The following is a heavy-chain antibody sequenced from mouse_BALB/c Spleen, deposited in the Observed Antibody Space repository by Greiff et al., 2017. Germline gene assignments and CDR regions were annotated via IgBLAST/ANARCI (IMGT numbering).Heavy chain of an antibody. CDR3: ARGFITTVVEGFAY. J-gene: IGHJ3*01. CDR2: ISSGGST. Sequence: EVKLVESGGGLVKPGGSLKLSCAASGFTFSSYAMSWVRQTPEKRLEWVASISSGGSTYYPDSVKGRFTISRDNARNILYLQMSSLRSEDTAMYYCARGFITTVVEGFAYWGQGTLVTVSA. V-gene: IGHV5-6-5*01. D-gene: IGHD1-1*01. CDR1: GFTFSSYA.